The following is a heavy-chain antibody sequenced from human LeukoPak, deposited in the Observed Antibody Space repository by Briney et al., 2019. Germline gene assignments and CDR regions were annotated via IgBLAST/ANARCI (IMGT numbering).Heavy chain of an antibody. Sequence: GGSLRLSCAASGFTFSSHWMSWVRQAPGKGLEWVANINQDGSEKYYVDSVKGRFTISRDNAKNSLYLQMNTLRADDTAVYYCAKDHGSSDWYYFDYWGQGTLVTVSS. V-gene: IGHV3-7*01. D-gene: IGHD6-13*01. CDR3: AKDHGSSDWYYFDY. J-gene: IGHJ4*02. CDR2: INQDGSEK. CDR1: GFTFSSHW.